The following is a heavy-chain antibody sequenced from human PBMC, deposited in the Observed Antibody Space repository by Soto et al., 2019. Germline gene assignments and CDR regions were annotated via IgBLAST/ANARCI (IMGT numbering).Heavy chain of an antibody. J-gene: IGHJ4*02. CDR2: IYSSGST. Sequence: ASETLSLTCTVSGDSVTSDNYYWTWTRQPPGKGLEWIGYIYSSGSTNYNPSLKSRATISVDTSKNQCSLKLTSVTAADSAVYFCARTVMPVGNLAAFDHWGQGVLVTVSS. V-gene: IGHV4-61*01. D-gene: IGHD7-27*01. CDR3: ARTVMPVGNLAAFDH. CDR1: GDSVTSDNYY.